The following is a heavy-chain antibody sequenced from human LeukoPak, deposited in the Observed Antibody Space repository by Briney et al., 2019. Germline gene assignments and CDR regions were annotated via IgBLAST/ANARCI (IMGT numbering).Heavy chain of an antibody. D-gene: IGHD2-2*01. V-gene: IGHV4-34*01. CDR3: ARGVPMVY. Sequence: SETLSLTCAVYGGSFSGYYWSWIRQPPGKGLEWIGEINHSGSTNYNPSLKSRVTISVDTSKNQFSLKLSSVTAADTAVYYCARGVPMVYWGQGTLVTVSS. CDR1: GGSFSGYY. CDR2: INHSGST. J-gene: IGHJ4*02.